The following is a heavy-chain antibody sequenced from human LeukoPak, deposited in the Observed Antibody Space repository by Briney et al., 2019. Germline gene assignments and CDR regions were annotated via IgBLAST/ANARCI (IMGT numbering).Heavy chain of an antibody. CDR2: IVPSFGTA. CDR1: GGTFSSYA. J-gene: IGHJ6*03. CDR3: AGDALTRAERWSLYYYYMDV. Sequence: SVNVSCKASGGTFSSYAISWVRQAPGQGLEWMGGIVPSFGTANYAQKFQGRVTITTDESTSTAYMELSSLRSEDTAVYYCAGDALTRAERWSLYYYYMDVWGKGTTVTVSS. D-gene: IGHD3-10*01. V-gene: IGHV1-69*05.